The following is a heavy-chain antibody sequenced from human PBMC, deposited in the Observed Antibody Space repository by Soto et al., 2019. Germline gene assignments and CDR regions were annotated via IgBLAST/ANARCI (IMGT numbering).Heavy chain of an antibody. Sequence: GGSLRLSCAASGFTFSSYGMHWVRQAPGKGLEWVAVIWYDGSNKYYADSVKGRFTISRDNSKNTLYLQMNSLRAEDTAVYYCARDYYDSSGYSPLGAFDIWGQGTMVTVSS. CDR2: IWYDGSNK. CDR3: ARDYYDSSGYSPLGAFDI. J-gene: IGHJ3*02. V-gene: IGHV3-33*01. CDR1: GFTFSSYG. D-gene: IGHD3-22*01.